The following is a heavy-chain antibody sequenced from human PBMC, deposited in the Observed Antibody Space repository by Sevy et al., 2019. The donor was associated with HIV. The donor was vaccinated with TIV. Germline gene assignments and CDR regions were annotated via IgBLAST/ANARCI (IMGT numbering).Heavy chain of an antibody. CDR3: ARTIYNLGAFDI. J-gene: IGHJ3*02. Sequence: GGSLRLSCAASGFTFSDYYMSWIRQAPGKGLEWVSYISSSGSTIYYADSVKGRLTISRDNAKNSLYLQMNSLSAEDTAVYYCARTIYNLGAFDIWGQGTMVTVSS. V-gene: IGHV3-11*01. CDR2: ISSSGSTI. D-gene: IGHD3-9*01. CDR1: GFTFSDYY.